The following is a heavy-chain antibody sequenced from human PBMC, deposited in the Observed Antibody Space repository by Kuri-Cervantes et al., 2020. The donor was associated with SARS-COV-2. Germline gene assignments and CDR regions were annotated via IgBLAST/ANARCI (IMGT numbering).Heavy chain of an antibody. J-gene: IGHJ4*02. D-gene: IGHD3-3*01. V-gene: IGHV4-39*07. CDR1: GGSISSYY. Sequence: SETLSLTCTVSGGSISSYYWGWIRQPPGKGLEWIGSIYYSGSTYYNPSLKSRVTISVDTSKNQFSLKLSSVTAADTAVYYCARRGTIFGVATFDYWGQGTLVTVSS. CDR2: IYYSGST. CDR3: ARRGTIFGVATFDY.